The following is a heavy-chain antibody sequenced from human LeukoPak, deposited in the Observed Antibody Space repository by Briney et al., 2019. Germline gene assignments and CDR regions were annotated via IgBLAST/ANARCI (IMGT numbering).Heavy chain of an antibody. D-gene: IGHD6-13*01. CDR1: GDSVSSNSAA. V-gene: IGHV6-1*01. Sequence: SQTLSLTCAISGDSVSSNSAAWNWIRQSPSRGLEWLGRTYYRSKWYNDYAESVKSRITVNPDTSKNQSSLQLNSVTPEDTAVYYCARDKSLYSSSWYVNWFDPWGQGTLVTVSS. CDR2: TYYRSKWYN. CDR3: ARDKSLYSSSWYVNWFDP. J-gene: IGHJ5*02.